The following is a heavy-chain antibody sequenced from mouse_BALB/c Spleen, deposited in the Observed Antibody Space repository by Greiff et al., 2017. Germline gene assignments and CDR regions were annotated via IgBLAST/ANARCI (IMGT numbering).Heavy chain of an antibody. CDR3: ASSGRSYAMDY. D-gene: IGHD1-3*01. J-gene: IGHJ4*01. V-gene: IGHV1-14*01. Sequence: VQLQQSGPELVKPGASVKMSCKASGYTFTSYVMHWVKQKPGQGLELIGYINPYNDGTKYNEKFKGKATLTSDKSSSTAYMELSSLTSEDSAVYYCASSGRSYAMDYWGQGTSVTVSS. CDR2: INPYNDGT. CDR1: GYTFTSYV.